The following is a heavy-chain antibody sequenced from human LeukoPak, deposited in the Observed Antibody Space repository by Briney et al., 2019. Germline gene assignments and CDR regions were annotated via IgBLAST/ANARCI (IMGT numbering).Heavy chain of an antibody. D-gene: IGHD3-16*01. Sequence: GGSLRLSCAASGSTFSSYAMHWVRQAPGKGLEWVAVISYDGSNKYYADSVKGRFTISRDNSKNTLYLQMNSLKTEDTAVYYCTRDGPYVHFDYWGQGTLVTVSS. CDR2: ISYDGSNK. CDR3: TRDGPYVHFDY. J-gene: IGHJ4*02. CDR1: GSTFSSYA. V-gene: IGHV3-30-3*01.